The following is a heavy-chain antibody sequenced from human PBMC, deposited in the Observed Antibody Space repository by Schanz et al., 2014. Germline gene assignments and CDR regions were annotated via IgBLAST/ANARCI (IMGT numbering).Heavy chain of an antibody. V-gene: IGHV3-30*18. D-gene: IGHD2-21*01. Sequence: QVQLVESGGGVAQPGRSLRLSCAASGFTFSSYGMHWVRQTPGKGLEWVAVISYDGNNEDYADSVKGRFSISRDNSQNTLYLQMDSLRPEDTAVYFCAKDTGYWHGGACYCFEYWGLGILVTVSS. CDR3: AKDTGYWHGGACYCFEY. CDR1: GFTFSSYG. J-gene: IGHJ4*02. CDR2: ISYDGNNE.